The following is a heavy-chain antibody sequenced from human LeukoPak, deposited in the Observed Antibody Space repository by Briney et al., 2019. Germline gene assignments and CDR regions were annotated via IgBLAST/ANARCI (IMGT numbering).Heavy chain of an antibody. J-gene: IGHJ4*02. CDR3: ATGNYYDSRGYYTFGH. Sequence: GGSLRLSCAASGLAFNKYWKHWVRQAPGKALVWVSRINGDGITTSYADSVKGGVTICRENGTNTLYLQMSSLRAEDTAVYYCATGNYYDSRGYYTFGHWGEGTLVTVSS. V-gene: IGHV3-74*01. D-gene: IGHD3-22*01. CDR1: GLAFNKYW. CDR2: INGDGITT.